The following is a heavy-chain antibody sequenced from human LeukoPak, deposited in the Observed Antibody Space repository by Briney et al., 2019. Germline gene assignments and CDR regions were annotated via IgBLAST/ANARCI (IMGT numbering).Heavy chain of an antibody. D-gene: IGHD4-17*01. Sequence: PGGSLRLSCAASGFTFGSYQMNWVRRAPGKGLEWVAYIGTIISTTYYADSVKGRFTVSRDDAKNSLYLQMSSLRAEDTAVYYCARAVYDLRGQRLLPGGFDSWGQGTLVTVSS. V-gene: IGHV3-48*03. CDR2: IGTIISTT. CDR3: ARAVYDLRGQRLLPGGFDS. J-gene: IGHJ4*02. CDR1: GFTFGSYQ.